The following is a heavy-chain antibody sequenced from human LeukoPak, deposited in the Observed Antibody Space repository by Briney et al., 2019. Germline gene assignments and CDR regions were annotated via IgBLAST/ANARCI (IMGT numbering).Heavy chain of an antibody. CDR3: ARIIAAAGGGYFDY. V-gene: IGHV4-59*12. J-gene: IGHJ4*02. D-gene: IGHD6-13*01. Sequence: PSETLSLTCTVSGGSISTYYWSWIRQPPGKGLEWIGYIYYNGATDYNPSLKSRVTISVDTSKNQFSLKLSSVTAADTAVYYCARIIAAAGGGYFDYWGQGTLVTVSS. CDR1: GGSISTYY. CDR2: IYYNGAT.